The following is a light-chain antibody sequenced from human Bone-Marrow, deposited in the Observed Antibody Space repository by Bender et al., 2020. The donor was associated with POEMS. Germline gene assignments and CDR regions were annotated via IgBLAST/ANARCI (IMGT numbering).Light chain of an antibody. Sequence: QSALTQPPSASGSPGQSVTISCTGTSSDVGDYTAVSWYQQHPGKAPKLIIFEVNKRPSGVSNRFSGSKSGNTASLTISGLQAEDEADYFCCSYGRSRILVFGGGTHLTVL. CDR1: SSDVGDYTA. CDR3: CSYGRSRILV. J-gene: IGLJ3*02. CDR2: EVN. V-gene: IGLV2-23*02.